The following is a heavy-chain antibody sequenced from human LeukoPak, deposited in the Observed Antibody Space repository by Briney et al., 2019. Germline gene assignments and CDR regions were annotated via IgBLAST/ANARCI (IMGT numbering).Heavy chain of an antibody. J-gene: IGHJ3*02. Sequence: GASVKVSCKASGGTFTSYAISWVRQAPGQGREWMGGIIPIFGTANYAQKFQGRVTITTDESTSTAYMELSSLRSEDTAVYYCARDGEYSSSSGAFDIWGQGTMVTVSS. D-gene: IGHD6-6*01. CDR2: IIPIFGTA. V-gene: IGHV1-69*05. CDR3: ARDGEYSSSSGAFDI. CDR1: GGTFTSYA.